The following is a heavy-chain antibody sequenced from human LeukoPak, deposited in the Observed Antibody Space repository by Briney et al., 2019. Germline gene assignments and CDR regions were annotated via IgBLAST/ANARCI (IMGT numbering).Heavy chain of an antibody. Sequence: ASVKVSCKASGYTFTSYGISWVRQAPGQGLEWMGWISAYNGNTNYAQKLQGRVTMTTDTSTSTAYMELRSLRSDDTAVYYCARDHCSSTSCYTGILDYWGQGTLVTVSS. D-gene: IGHD2-2*02. CDR1: GYTFTSYG. V-gene: IGHV1-18*01. J-gene: IGHJ4*02. CDR3: ARDHCSSTSCYTGILDY. CDR2: ISAYNGNT.